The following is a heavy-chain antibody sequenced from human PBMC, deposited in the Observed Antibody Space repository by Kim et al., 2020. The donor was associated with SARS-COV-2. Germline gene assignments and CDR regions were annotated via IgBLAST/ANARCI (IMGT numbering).Heavy chain of an antibody. Sequence: YYNPSLKSRVTISVDTSKNQFPLKLSSVTAADTAVYYCARGHIAPYGMDVWGQGTTVTVSS. D-gene: IGHD6-13*01. V-gene: IGHV4-39*01. CDR3: ARGHIAPYGMDV. J-gene: IGHJ6*02.